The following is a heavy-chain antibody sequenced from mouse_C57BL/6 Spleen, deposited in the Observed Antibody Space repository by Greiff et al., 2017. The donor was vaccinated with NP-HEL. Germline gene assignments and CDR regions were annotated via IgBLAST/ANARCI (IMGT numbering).Heavy chain of an antibody. V-gene: IGHV1-55*01. J-gene: IGHJ4*01. CDR3: ARRTVYYAMDY. D-gene: IGHD1-1*01. CDR1: GYTFTSYW. CDR2: IYPGSGST. Sequence: VQLQQPGAELVKPGASVKMSCKASGYTFTSYWITWVKQRPGQGLEWIGDIYPGSGSTNYNEKFKSKATLTVDKSSSTAYMQLSSLTSEDSAVYYCARRTVYYAMDYWGQGTSVTVSS.